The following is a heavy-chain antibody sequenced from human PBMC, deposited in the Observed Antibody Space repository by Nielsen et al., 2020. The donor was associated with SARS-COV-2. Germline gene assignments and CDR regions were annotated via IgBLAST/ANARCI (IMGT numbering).Heavy chain of an antibody. V-gene: IGHV4-30-4*02. CDR3: ARGRRAASVYYGLDV. Sequence: SETLSLTCSVSGGSFSDTDYYYSWIRQPPGKGLEWIGYIYFTGSTYYSPSLKSRVTISVDTSKDQFSLKLSAVTAADTAVYYCARGRRAASVYYGLDVWGRGTTVTVSS. CDR1: GGSFSDTDYY. CDR2: IYFTGST. D-gene: IGHD6-25*01. J-gene: IGHJ6*02.